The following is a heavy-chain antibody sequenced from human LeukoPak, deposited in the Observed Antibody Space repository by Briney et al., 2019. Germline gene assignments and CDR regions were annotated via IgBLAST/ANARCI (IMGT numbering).Heavy chain of an antibody. CDR3: ARDRDTAMVRPTLDY. J-gene: IGHJ4*02. CDR1: GFTFSSYA. CDR2: ISYDGSNK. D-gene: IGHD5-18*01. V-gene: IGHV3-30*01. Sequence: GGSLRLSCAASGFTFSSYAMHWVRQAPGKGLEWVAVISYDGSNKYYADSVKGRFTISRDNSKNTLYLQMNSLRAEDTAVYYCARDRDTAMVRPTLDYWGQGTLVTVSS.